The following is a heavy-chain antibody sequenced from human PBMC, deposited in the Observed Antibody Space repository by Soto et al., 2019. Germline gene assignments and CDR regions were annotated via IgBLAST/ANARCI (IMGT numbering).Heavy chain of an antibody. Sequence: EVQLLESGGGLVQPGGSLRLSCAASGFTFSSYAMSWVRQAPGKGLEWVSAISGSGGSTYYADSMKGRFTISRDNSKNTLYLQMNSLRAEDTAVYYCAKDTCSGGSCYWSYYYYGMDVWGQGTTVTVSS. CDR2: ISGSGGST. J-gene: IGHJ6*02. V-gene: IGHV3-23*01. CDR3: AKDTCSGGSCYWSYYYYGMDV. CDR1: GFTFSSYA. D-gene: IGHD2-15*01.